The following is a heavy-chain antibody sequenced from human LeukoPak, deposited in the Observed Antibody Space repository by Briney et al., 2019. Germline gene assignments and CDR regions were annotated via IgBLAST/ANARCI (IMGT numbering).Heavy chain of an antibody. CDR2: ISSSSSYI. CDR1: GFTFSSYS. Sequence: GGSLRLSCAASGFTFSSYSMNWVRQAPGKGLEWVSSISSSSSYIYYADSVKGRFTISRDNAKNSLYLQMNSLRAEDTAVYYCARDRARTSYCYDSSGYFGWFDPWGQGTLVTVSS. D-gene: IGHD3-22*01. J-gene: IGHJ5*02. CDR3: ARDRARTSYCYDSSGYFGWFDP. V-gene: IGHV3-21*01.